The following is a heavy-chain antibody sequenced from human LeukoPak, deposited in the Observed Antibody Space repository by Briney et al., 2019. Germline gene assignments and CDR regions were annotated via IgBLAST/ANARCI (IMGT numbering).Heavy chain of an antibody. J-gene: IGHJ1*01. CDR1: GGTLSSGGYY. D-gene: IGHD4-17*01. CDR2: IYNSGST. V-gene: IGHV4-31*03. Sequence: TLPLTCTVSGGTLSSGGYYWRWIRPPTGKDLERIGYIYNSGSTYSNPSLKSRVTISVDTSKNQFSLKLSSVTAADTAVYYCARAEYYGYFQHWGQGTLVTVSS. CDR3: ARAEYYGYFQH.